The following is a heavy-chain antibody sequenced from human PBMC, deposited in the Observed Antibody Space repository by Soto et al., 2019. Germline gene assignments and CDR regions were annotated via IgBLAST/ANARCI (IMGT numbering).Heavy chain of an antibody. D-gene: IGHD1-26*01. CDR1: GGSISSGDYY. CDR2: INHSGSA. J-gene: IGHJ4*02. V-gene: IGHV4-39*07. Sequence: SETLTLTCSVSGGSISSGDYYWNWIRQPPGKGLQWIGQINHSGSANYNPSLKSRVTISVHTSSSQFSLELSSVTAADTAVYYCARGLISGSHYSGGWYYFDSWGQGTQVTVSS. CDR3: ARGLISGSHYSGGWYYFDS.